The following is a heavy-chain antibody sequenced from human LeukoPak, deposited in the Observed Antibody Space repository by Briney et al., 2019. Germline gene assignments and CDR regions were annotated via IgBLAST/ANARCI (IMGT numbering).Heavy chain of an antibody. V-gene: IGHV4-38-2*02. CDR2: IYYSGST. CDR3: TRGSIAYYYMDV. CDR1: GYSISSAYY. D-gene: IGHD3-22*01. Sequence: SETLSLTCTVSGYSISSAYYWGWIRQPPGKGLECIGTIYYSGSTYYNPSLKSRVTISVDTSKNQFSLKLSSVTAADTAVYYCTRGSIAYYYMDVWGKGTTVTISS. J-gene: IGHJ6*03.